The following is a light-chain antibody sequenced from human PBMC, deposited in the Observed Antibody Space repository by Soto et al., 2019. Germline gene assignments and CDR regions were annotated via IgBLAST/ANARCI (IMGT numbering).Light chain of an antibody. Sequence: SVLAQPASVSGSPGQSITISCTGTGSDIAGYNYVSWFQQHPGKAPKLMMYQVTIRPSGVSNRFSGAKSGNTASLTISGLQAEDEAEYYCSSFTSTTSLYVFGTGTKVT. J-gene: IGLJ1*01. V-gene: IGLV2-14*01. CDR1: GSDIAGYNY. CDR3: SSFTSTTSLYV. CDR2: QVT.